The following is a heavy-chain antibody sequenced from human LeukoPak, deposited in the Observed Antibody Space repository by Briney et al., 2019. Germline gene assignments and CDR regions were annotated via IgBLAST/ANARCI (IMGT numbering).Heavy chain of an antibody. D-gene: IGHD3-9*01. Sequence: PGRSLRLSCAVSGFTFDDYAMHWVRQVPGKGLEWVSGINWNSDSIGYADSVKGRFTTSRDNAKNSLYLQMDSLRAEDTAVYYCAKDGPYYDILTGYYSDFDYWGQGTLVTVSS. CDR3: AKDGPYYDILTGYYSDFDY. CDR1: GFTFDDYA. J-gene: IGHJ4*02. CDR2: INWNSDSI. V-gene: IGHV3-9*01.